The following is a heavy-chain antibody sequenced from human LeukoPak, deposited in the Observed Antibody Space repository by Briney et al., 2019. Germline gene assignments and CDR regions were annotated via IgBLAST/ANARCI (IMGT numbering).Heavy chain of an antibody. Sequence: GGSLRLSCAASGFTFSDYYMSWIRQAPGKGLEWISYISSSGRTTYYADSVRGRFTISRDNSKNTLYLQMDRLRVEDTAVYYCAMALDYWGQGTLVTVSS. CDR3: AMALDY. CDR2: ISSSGRTT. V-gene: IGHV3-11*01. CDR1: GFTFSDYY. J-gene: IGHJ4*02.